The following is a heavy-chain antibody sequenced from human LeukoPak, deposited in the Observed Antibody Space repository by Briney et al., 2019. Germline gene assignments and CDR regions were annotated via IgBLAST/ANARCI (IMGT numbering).Heavy chain of an antibody. CDR1: TGSLSGYS. CDR2: LHEGRRT. J-gene: IGHJ3*01. D-gene: IGHD7-27*01. V-gene: IGHV4-34*01. Sequence: SETLSLTCTVYTGSLSGYSWSWIRQSPGKGLEWIGELHEGRRTDYNPSLKSRVTISRDTSKNQFSLTLTSMTAADTAVYYCARSQSVWAAPGFDLWGQGTMVTVSS. CDR3: ARSQSVWAAPGFDL.